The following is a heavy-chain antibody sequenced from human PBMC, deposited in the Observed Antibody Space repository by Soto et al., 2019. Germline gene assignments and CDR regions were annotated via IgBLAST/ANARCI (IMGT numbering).Heavy chain of an antibody. CDR1: GGSFIGYY. D-gene: IGHD2-8*02. V-gene: IGHV4-34*01. J-gene: IGHJ4*02. CDR2: TNHSGST. Sequence: PSETLSLTCAVYGGSFIGYYWTWIRQPPWTGLEWIGETNHSGSTNYNPSLKSRVTISVDTSKNQFSLKLTSVTAADTAVYYCARDKITGLFDYWGQGTLVTVSS. CDR3: ARDKITGLFDY.